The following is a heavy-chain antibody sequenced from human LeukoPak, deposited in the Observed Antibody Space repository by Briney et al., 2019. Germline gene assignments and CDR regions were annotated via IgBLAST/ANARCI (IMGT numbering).Heavy chain of an antibody. CDR3: ASGEFRXXXQVDY. D-gene: IGHD2/OR15-2a*01. CDR2: IYYTGRT. V-gene: IGHV4-31*03. J-gene: IGHJ4*02. CDR1: XGSIXXXXXX. Sequence: SLTCXVSXGSIXXXXXXWXXXRXXPGXXLXWXGYIYYTGRTYYSPSLKSRVTISLDTSKNQFSLNLSSLTAADTAVYYCASGEFRXXXQVDYWGQGTLVAXSS.